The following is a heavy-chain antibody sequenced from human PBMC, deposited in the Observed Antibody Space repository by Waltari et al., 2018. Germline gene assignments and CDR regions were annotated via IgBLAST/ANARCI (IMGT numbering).Heavy chain of an antibody. D-gene: IGHD3-22*01. CDR2: IDYSGST. Sequence: QVQLQESGPGLVKPSETLSLTCTVSGGSISSHYWSWIRQPPGKGLEWIGDIDYSGSTNYNPTRKSRVTISVDTSKNQFSLKLSSVTAADTAVYYCAREPHYYDSSGYYFDYWGQGTLVTVSS. V-gene: IGHV4-59*11. CDR3: AREPHYYDSSGYYFDY. J-gene: IGHJ4*02. CDR1: GGSISSHY.